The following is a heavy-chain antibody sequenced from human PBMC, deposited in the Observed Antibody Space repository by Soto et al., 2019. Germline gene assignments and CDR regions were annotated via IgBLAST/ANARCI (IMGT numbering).Heavy chain of an antibody. J-gene: IGHJ4*02. Sequence: GVSLRLSCVASGFTFSNYAMNWVRQAPGKGPEWVSTINGDGGHTYYADSVKGRFTISRDSSRDTLYLQMNSLRADDTAVYYCAKGGRTVTGTRFDFWGQGTLVTVSS. CDR2: INGDGGHT. CDR1: GFTFSNYA. D-gene: IGHD6-19*01. CDR3: AKGGRTVTGTRFDF. V-gene: IGHV3-23*01.